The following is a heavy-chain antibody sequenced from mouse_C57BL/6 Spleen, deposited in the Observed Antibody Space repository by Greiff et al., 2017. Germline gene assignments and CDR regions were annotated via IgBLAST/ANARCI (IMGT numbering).Heavy chain of an antibody. CDR3: ARGWDYSNDFDY. Sequence: VQLQQSGPGLVAPSQCLSITCTVSGFSLTSYAISWVRQPPGKGLEWLGVIWTGGSTNYNSALKARLSISKDNSKSQVYLKMNSLQTDDTARYYCARGWDYSNDFDYWGQGTTLTVSS. CDR1: GFSLTSYA. D-gene: IGHD2-5*01. CDR2: IWTGGST. J-gene: IGHJ2*01. V-gene: IGHV2-9-1*01.